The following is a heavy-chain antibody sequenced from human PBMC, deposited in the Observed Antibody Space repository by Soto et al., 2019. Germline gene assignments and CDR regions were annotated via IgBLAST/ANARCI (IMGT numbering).Heavy chain of an antibody. Sequence: EVQLAESGGGLVHPGRSLRLSCVASGIKIDDHVMHWVRQVPGKGLEWVGHINWDGYSIGYGDSVRGRFTISRDNAKNTLYLQMNSLRPEDTALYYCARSWSGSTSGRVDVWGRGTTVTVSS. CDR2: INWDGYSI. CDR3: ARSWSGSTSGRVDV. CDR1: GIKIDDHV. D-gene: IGHD3-3*01. J-gene: IGHJ6*02. V-gene: IGHV3-9*01.